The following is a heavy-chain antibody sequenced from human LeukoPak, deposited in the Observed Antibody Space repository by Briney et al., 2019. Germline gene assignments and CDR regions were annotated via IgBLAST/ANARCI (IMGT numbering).Heavy chain of an antibody. CDR1: GGSISSYY. CDR2: IYYSGST. CDR3: ARGGYNWNDVEP. V-gene: IGHV4-59*01. J-gene: IGHJ5*02. Sequence: SETLSLTCTVSGGSISSYYWSWIRQPPGKGLEWIGYIYYSGSTNYNPSLKSRVTISVDTSKNQFSLKLSSVTAADTAVYYCARGGYNWNDVEPWGQGTLVTVSS. D-gene: IGHD1-20*01.